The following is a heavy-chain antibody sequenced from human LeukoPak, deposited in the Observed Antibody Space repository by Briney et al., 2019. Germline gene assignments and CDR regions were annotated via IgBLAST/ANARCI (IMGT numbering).Heavy chain of an antibody. Sequence: GGSLRLSCAASGFTFSSYEMNWVRQAPGKGPEWVSYISSSGTTTHYADSVEGRFTISRDSAKNSLYLQMNSLRAEDTAVYYCARVTTGTKVDYWGQGTLVIVSS. V-gene: IGHV3-48*03. CDR2: ISSSGTTT. CDR1: GFTFSSYE. CDR3: ARVTTGTKVDY. D-gene: IGHD1-1*01. J-gene: IGHJ4*02.